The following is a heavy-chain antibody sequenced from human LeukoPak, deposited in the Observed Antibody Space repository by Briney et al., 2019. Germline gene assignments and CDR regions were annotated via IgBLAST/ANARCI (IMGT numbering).Heavy chain of an antibody. CDR3: ARAPYCIGGSCRFDY. CDR1: GFTSSSYW. Sequence: PGGSLRLSCAVSGFTSSSYWMSWVRQAPGKGLEWVANIKQDGSEKYYVDSVKGRFTISRDNAKNSPSLKMNSLSAEDTAVYYCARAPYCIGGSCRFDYWGQGTLVTVSS. CDR2: IKQDGSEK. V-gene: IGHV3-7*03. J-gene: IGHJ4*02. D-gene: IGHD2-15*01.